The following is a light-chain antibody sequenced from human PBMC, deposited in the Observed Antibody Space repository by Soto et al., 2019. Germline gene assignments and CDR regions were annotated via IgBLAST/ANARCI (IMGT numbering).Light chain of an antibody. Sequence: QSVLTQPPSVSGAPGQRVTIPCTGSSSNIGAGYDVPWYQQLPGTAPKLLINGNSNRPSGVPDRFSGSKSGTSASLAITGLQAEDEADYYCQSYDSSLSGYVFGTGTKVTVL. J-gene: IGLJ1*01. CDR3: QSYDSSLSGYV. CDR2: GNS. V-gene: IGLV1-40*01. CDR1: SSNIGAGYD.